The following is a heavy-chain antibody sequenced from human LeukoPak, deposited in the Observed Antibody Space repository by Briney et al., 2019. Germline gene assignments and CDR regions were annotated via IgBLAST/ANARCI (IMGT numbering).Heavy chain of an antibody. D-gene: IGHD4-23*01. J-gene: IGHJ4*02. CDR3: ARVVYGGNFDY. CDR2: IYYSGST. CDR1: GGSLSSYY. V-gene: IGHV4-59*01. Sequence: SETLSLTCTVSGGSLSSYYWSWIRQPPGKGLEWIGYIYYSGSTNYNPSLKSRVTISVDTSKNQFSLKLSSVTAADTAVYYCARVVYGGNFDYWGQGTLVTVSS.